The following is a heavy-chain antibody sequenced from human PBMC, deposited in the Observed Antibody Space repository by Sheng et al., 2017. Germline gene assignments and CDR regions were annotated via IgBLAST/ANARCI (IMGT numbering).Heavy chain of an antibody. CDR1: GFNFRTYA. J-gene: IGHJ2*01. CDR3: AKGDAASTTYYFDL. D-gene: IGHD6-13*01. V-gene: IGHV3-23*04. CDR2: VSGSGFKT. Sequence: LVESGGGLVQPGGSLRLSCAASGFNFRTYAMSWVRQAPGKGLEWVSFVSGSGFKTYYADAVKGRFTSSRDSSKNTVYLQMDSLRAEDTAIYYCAKGDAASTTYYFDLWGSGTLVTVS.